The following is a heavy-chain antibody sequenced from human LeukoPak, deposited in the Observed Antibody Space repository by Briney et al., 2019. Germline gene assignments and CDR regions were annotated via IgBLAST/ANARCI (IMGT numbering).Heavy chain of an antibody. V-gene: IGHV3-9*01. J-gene: IGHJ4*02. CDR1: GFTFDDYA. Sequence: SGGSLRLSCAASGFTFDDYAMHWVRQAPGKGLEWVSGISWNSGSIGYADSVKGRFTISRDNAKNSLYLQMNSLRAEDTAVYYCARDGDFSVITMVPGFDYWGQGTLVTVSS. CDR3: ARDGDFSVITMVPGFDY. CDR2: ISWNSGSI. D-gene: IGHD3-10*01.